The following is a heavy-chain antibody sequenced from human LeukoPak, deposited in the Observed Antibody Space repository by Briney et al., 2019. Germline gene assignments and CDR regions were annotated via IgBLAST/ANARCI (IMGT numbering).Heavy chain of an antibody. D-gene: IGHD2-15*01. Sequence: GGSLRLSCAASGFTFSSYSMNWVRQAPGKGLEWASSISSSSSYIYYADSVKGRFTISRDNAKNSLYLQMNSLRAEDTAVYYCARELRGYCSGGSCYSLYPYYYYYGMDVWGKGTTVTVSS. CDR1: GFTFSSYS. CDR2: ISSSSSYI. CDR3: ARELRGYCSGGSCYSLYPYYYYYGMDV. J-gene: IGHJ6*04. V-gene: IGHV3-21*01.